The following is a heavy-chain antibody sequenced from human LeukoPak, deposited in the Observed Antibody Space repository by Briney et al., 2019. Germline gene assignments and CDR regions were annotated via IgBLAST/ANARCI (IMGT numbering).Heavy chain of an antibody. CDR1: GYSFTSYW. J-gene: IGHJ4*02. D-gene: IGHD3-9*01. CDR2: IYPGDSDT. CDR3: ARLGSLTGPFDY. Sequence: GXSLQISCKGSGYSFTSYWIGWVRQLPGKGLEWMGIIYPGDSDTRYSPSFQGQVTISADKSISTPYLQWSSLKASDTAMYYCARLGSLTGPFDYWGQGTLVTVSS. V-gene: IGHV5-51*01.